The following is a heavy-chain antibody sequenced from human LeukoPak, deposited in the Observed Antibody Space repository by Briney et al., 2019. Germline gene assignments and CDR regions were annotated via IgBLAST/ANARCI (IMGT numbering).Heavy chain of an antibody. CDR3: ARTSFGDYAYDY. D-gene: IGHD4-17*01. Sequence: GASVKVSCKASGYSFIGYYMHWVREAPGQGLEWMGRINGNSGGTNYAQRFQGRVTMTTDTSISTAYMELSRLRSDDTAVYYCARTSFGDYAYDYWGQGTLVTVSS. CDR1: GYSFIGYY. CDR2: INGNSGGT. J-gene: IGHJ4*02. V-gene: IGHV1-2*06.